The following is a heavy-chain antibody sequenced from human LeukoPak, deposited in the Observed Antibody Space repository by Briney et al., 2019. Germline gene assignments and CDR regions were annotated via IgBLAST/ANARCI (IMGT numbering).Heavy chain of an antibody. CDR2: IWYDGSNK. CDR1: GFTFSTYG. V-gene: IGHV3-33*08. Sequence: PGGSLRPSCAASGFTFSTYGMHWFRKAPGKALEWVAVIWYDGSNKYYADSVKGRFTISRDNSKNTLYLQMNSLRAEDTAVYFCARAVGPFDYWGQGTLVTVSS. J-gene: IGHJ4*02. CDR3: ARAVGPFDY.